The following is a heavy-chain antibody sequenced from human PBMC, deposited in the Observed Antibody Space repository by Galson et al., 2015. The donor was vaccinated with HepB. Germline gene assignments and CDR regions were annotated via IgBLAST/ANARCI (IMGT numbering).Heavy chain of an antibody. V-gene: IGHV1-18*01. CDR2: ISAYNGNT. Sequence: SCKASGYTSTSYGISWVRQAPGQGLEWMGWISAYNGNTNYAQKPQGRVTMTTDTSTSTAYMELRSLRSDDTAVYYCAKRNDYLDYWGQGTLVTVSS. J-gene: IGHJ4*02. CDR1: GYTSTSYG. CDR3: AKRNDYLDY. D-gene: IGHD1-1*01.